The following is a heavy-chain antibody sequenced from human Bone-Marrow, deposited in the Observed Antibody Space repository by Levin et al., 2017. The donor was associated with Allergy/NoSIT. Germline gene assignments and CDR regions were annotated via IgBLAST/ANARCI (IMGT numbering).Heavy chain of an antibody. CDR1: GFTFDDYA. CDR3: AKDMGAVAGQVGYFDL. Sequence: SLKISCAASGFTFDDYAMHWVRQAPGKGLEWVSGISWNSGSIGYADSVKGRFTISRDNAKNSLYLQMNSLRAEDTALYYCAKDMGAVAGQVGYFDLWGRGTLVTVSS. CDR2: ISWNSGSI. V-gene: IGHV3-9*01. J-gene: IGHJ2*01. D-gene: IGHD6-19*01.